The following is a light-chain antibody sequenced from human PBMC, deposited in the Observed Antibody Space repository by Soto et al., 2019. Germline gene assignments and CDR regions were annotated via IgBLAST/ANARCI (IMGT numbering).Light chain of an antibody. CDR3: QQRKHWPPIT. Sequence: EVELTQSPATLSLSPGETATLSCRASQTIDTFLAWYQQRPGQPPRLLIFDSSNRATGVPVRFSGSGSGTVFTLNIGSLEPEDSAVYYCQQRKHWPPITFGQGTRLVIK. CDR1: QTIDTF. V-gene: IGKV3-11*01. J-gene: IGKJ5*01. CDR2: DSS.